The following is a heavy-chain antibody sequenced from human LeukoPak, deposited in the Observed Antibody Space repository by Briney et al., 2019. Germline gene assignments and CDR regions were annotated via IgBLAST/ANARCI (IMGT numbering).Heavy chain of an antibody. V-gene: IGHV3-7*03. J-gene: IGHJ4*02. CDR2: IKQDGSEK. Sequence: GGSLRLSCAASGFIFSSYWMTWVRQAPGKGLEWVANIKQDGSEKFYMDSVKGRFTISRDNAKNSLYLQMNSLRAEDTALYYCAKDMELAAYYTGLDYWGQGTLVTVSS. D-gene: IGHD3/OR15-3a*01. CDR3: AKDMELAAYYTGLDY. CDR1: GFIFSSYW.